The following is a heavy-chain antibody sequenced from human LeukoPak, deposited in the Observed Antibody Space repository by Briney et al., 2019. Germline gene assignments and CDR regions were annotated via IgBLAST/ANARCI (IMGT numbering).Heavy chain of an antibody. D-gene: IGHD4-23*01. CDR2: IYSGGST. CDR3: ARRAGGYSHPYDY. V-gene: IGHV3-66*04. J-gene: IGHJ4*02. CDR1: GFTVSSNY. Sequence: PGGSLRLSCAASGFTVSSNYMSWVRQAPGKGLEWVSVIYSGGSTYYADSVKGRFTISRDSSKNTLYLQMNSLRAEDTAVYYCARRAGGYSHPYDYWGQGTLVTVSS.